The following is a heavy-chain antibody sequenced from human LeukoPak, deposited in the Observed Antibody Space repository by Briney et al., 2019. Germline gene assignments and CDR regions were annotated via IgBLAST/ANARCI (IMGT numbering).Heavy chain of an antibody. Sequence: PSETLSLTCAVYGGSFSGYYWSWIRQPPGKGLEWIGYIYYSGSTYFNPSLKSRVTMSVDTSKNQFSLRLSSVTAADTTVYYCASGAYSYYYMDVWGKGTTVTISS. CDR3: ASGAYSYYYMDV. J-gene: IGHJ6*03. V-gene: IGHV4-34*10. CDR2: IYYSGST. D-gene: IGHD1-26*01. CDR1: GGSFSGYY.